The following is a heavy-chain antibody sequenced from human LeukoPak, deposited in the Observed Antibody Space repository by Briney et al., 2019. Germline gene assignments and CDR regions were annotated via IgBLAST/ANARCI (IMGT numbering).Heavy chain of an antibody. CDR2: INWSGNTL. D-gene: IGHD6-19*01. Sequence: GGSLRLSCVASGFTFDLYAMHWVRQTPGKGLEWVSGINWSGNTLGYADSVKGRFTISRDNTKNSLFLQMNSLRPEGTALYYCVKDFHSSAWTFEDWGQGTQATVSS. J-gene: IGHJ4*02. V-gene: IGHV3-9*01. CDR3: VKDFHSSAWTFED. CDR1: GFTFDLYA.